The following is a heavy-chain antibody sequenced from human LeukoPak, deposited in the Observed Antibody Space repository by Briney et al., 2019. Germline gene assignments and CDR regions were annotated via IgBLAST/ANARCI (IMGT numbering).Heavy chain of an antibody. CDR2: VKGDGGLT. CDR1: GFTFRSYW. Sequence: GGSLRLSCAASGFTFRSYWMHWVRQAPGKGLVWVSRVKGDGGLTNYADSVYGRFTISRDNAKNTLYLHMHSLRAEDTAVYYCVRDGDDFNFDYWGQGSLVTVSS. D-gene: IGHD5-24*01. J-gene: IGHJ4*02. CDR3: VRDGDDFNFDY. V-gene: IGHV3-74*01.